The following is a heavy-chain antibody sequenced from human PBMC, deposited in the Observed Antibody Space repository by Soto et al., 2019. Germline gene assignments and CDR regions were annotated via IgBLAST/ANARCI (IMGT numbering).Heavy chain of an antibody. J-gene: IGHJ4*02. Sequence: ASVKVSCKASEYTFTGYYMHWVRQAPGQGLEWMGWINPNSGGTNYAQKFQGRVTMTRDTSISTAYMELSRLRSDDTAVYYCARGLYYYDSSGSGYWGQGTLVTVSS. V-gene: IGHV1-2*02. CDR1: EYTFTGYY. D-gene: IGHD3-22*01. CDR2: INPNSGGT. CDR3: ARGLYYYDSSGSGY.